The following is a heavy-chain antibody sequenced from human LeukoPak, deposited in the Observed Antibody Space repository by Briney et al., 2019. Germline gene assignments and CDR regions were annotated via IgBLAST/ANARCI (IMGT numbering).Heavy chain of an antibody. CDR3: ARDLKYYGDTGV. CDR1: GYTFTGYY. Sequence: ASVKVSCKASGYTFTGYYMHWVRQAPGQGLEWMGWINPNSGGTNYAQKLQGRVTMTTDTSTSTAYMELRSLRSDDTAVYYCARDLKYYGDTGVWGQGTLVTVSS. J-gene: IGHJ4*02. V-gene: IGHV1-2*02. CDR2: INPNSGGT. D-gene: IGHD4-17*01.